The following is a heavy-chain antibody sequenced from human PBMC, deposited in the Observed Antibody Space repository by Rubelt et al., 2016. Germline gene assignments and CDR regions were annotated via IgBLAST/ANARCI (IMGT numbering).Heavy chain of an antibody. CDR2: IYAGGST. CDR1: GFTVSSNY. D-gene: IGHD6-13*01. Sequence: EVQLVESGGGLIQPGGSLRLSCAASGFTVSSNYMSWVRQAPGKGLEWVSVIYAGGSTYYADSVKGRFTISRDNSKNTLYLQRNSLRAEDTAVYYCARDVYSTSWYPASFDSGGQGTLVTVSS. V-gene: IGHV3-53*01. CDR3: ARDVYSTSWYPASFDS. J-gene: IGHJ4*02.